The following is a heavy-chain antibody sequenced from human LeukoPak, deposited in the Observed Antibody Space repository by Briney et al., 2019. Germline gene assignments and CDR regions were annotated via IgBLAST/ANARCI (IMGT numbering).Heavy chain of an antibody. J-gene: IGHJ4*02. CDR2: ITAGGYDT. CDR3: VKGSSGGRPYYFHY. Sequence: GGSLRLCCAASGFTCGSYAMSWVRKAPGKGMERVSAITAGGYDTYYADCVKGRFTNSRDNSKDTLSLQMNSLRVEDTAVYYCVKGSSGGRPYYFHYWGQGTLVTVSS. D-gene: IGHD3-16*01. CDR1: GFTCGSYA. V-gene: IGHV3-23*01.